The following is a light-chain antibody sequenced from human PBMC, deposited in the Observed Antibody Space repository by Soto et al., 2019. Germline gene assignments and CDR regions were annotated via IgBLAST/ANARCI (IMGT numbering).Light chain of an antibody. CDR1: QSVSSN. J-gene: IGKJ5*01. V-gene: IGKV3-15*01. CDR2: GAS. Sequence: EIIMTPSPATLSVSPGERATLSCRASQSVSSNLAWYQQTPGQAPRLLIYGASTRATDIPARFSGSGSGTEFTLTISSLQSEDFAVYYCQQYNKWPAITFGQGTRLEIK. CDR3: QQYNKWPAIT.